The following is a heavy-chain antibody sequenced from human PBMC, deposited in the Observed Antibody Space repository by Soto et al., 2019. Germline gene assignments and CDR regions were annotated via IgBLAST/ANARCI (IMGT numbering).Heavy chain of an antibody. V-gene: IGHV1-46*01. CDR2: IDPSGGTT. CDR1: GYTFTSYY. Sequence: RASVKVSCKASGYTFTSYYIHWVRQAPGQGLEWMGVIDPSGGTTSYTQNFQGRVTMTRDTSTSTVYMELSSLRSEDTAVYYCARDLARQNDFWGQGTLVTVSS. J-gene: IGHJ4*02. CDR3: ARDLARQNDF.